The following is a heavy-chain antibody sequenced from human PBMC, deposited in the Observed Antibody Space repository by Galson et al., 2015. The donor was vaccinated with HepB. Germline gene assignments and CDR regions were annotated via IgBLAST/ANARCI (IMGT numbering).Heavy chain of an antibody. V-gene: IGHV3-30-3*01. Sequence: SLRLSCAASGFILSNDAMHWVRQAPGKGLEWVAIVLYDGNNKYYADSVKGRVTISRDNAKNSLYLQMNSLRAEDTAVYYCARAMDTAMAPRGYYYYGMDVWGQGTTVTVSS. D-gene: IGHD5-18*01. J-gene: IGHJ6*02. CDR2: VLYDGNNK. CDR1: GFILSNDA. CDR3: ARAMDTAMAPRGYYYYGMDV.